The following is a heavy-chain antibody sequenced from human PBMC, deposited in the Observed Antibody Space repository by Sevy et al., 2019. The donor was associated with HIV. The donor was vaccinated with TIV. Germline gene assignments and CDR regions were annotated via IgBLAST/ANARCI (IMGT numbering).Heavy chain of an antibody. Sequence: ASVKVSCKASGYTFTSYYMHWVRQAPGQGLEWMGIINPSGGSTSYAQKFQGRVTMTRDTSTSTVYMELSSLRSGDTAVYYCARDCRSSWSYYYYYLDGWGKGTTVTVSS. J-gene: IGHJ6*03. CDR1: GYTFTSYY. CDR2: INPSGGST. D-gene: IGHD6-13*01. V-gene: IGHV1-46*01. CDR3: ARDCRSSWSYYYYYLDG.